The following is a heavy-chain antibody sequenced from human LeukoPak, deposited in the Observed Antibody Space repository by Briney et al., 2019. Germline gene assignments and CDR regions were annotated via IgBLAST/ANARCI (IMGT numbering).Heavy chain of an antibody. D-gene: IGHD3-10*01. J-gene: IGHJ4*02. V-gene: IGHV4-34*01. CDR3: ARRGFYGSGSYRGIIDH. CDR2: INHSGST. CDR1: DGSFSGYY. Sequence: SETLSLTCAVYDGSFSGYYWSWIRQPPGKGLEWIGEINHSGSTNYNPSLKSRVTIPVDTSKNQFSLKLSSVTAADTAVYYCARRGFYGSGSYRGIIDHWGQGTLVTVSS.